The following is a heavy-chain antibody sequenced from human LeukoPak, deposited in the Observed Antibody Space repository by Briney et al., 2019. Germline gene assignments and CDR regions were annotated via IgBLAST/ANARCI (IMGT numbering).Heavy chain of an antibody. CDR2: INPNSGGT. Sequence: GASVKVSCKASGYTLTGYYMHWVGQAPGQGLEGMGWINPNSGGTNYAQKFQGRVTMTRDTSISTAYMELSRLRSDDTAVYYCARDRSSTISSYYYYHMDVWGKGTTVTVSS. CDR3: ARDRSSTISSYYYYHMDV. V-gene: IGHV1-2*02. CDR1: GYTLTGYY. D-gene: IGHD2-2*01. J-gene: IGHJ6*03.